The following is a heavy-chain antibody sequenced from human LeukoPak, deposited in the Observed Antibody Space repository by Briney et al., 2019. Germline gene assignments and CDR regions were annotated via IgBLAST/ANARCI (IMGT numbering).Heavy chain of an antibody. D-gene: IGHD3-22*01. CDR3: AKDLTMIVVVIGYFDY. Sequence: PGGSLRLSCAASGFTFSSYAMSWVRQAPGKGLEWVSAISGSGGSTYYADSVKGRFTISRDNSKNTLYLQMNSLRAEDTAVYYCAKDLTMIVVVIGYFDYWGQGTLVTVSS. V-gene: IGHV3-23*01. CDR1: GFTFSSYA. CDR2: ISGSGGST. J-gene: IGHJ4*02.